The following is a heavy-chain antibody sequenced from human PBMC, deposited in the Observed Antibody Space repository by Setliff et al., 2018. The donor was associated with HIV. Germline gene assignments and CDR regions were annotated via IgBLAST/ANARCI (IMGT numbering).Heavy chain of an antibody. CDR3: ARAQSWSGGPYYFDN. CDR2: MNPNSGNR. CDR1: GYTFTGYY. V-gene: IGHV1-8*02. D-gene: IGHD3-3*01. Sequence: SVKVSCKASGYTFTGYYMHWVRQAPGQGLEWMGWMNPNSGNRGYAQKFQGRVTMTRNTSISTAYMELSTLRSEDTAVYYCARAQSWSGGPYYFDNWGQGTLVTVSS. J-gene: IGHJ4*02.